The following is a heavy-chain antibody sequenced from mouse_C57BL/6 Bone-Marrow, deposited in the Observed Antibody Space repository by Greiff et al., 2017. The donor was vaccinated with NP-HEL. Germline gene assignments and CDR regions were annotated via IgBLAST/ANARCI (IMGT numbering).Heavy chain of an antibody. V-gene: IGHV1-72*01. J-gene: IGHJ4*01. D-gene: IGHD1-1*01. CDR2: IDPNSGGT. CDR1: GYTFTSYW. Sequence: QVQLQQSGAELVKPGASVKLSCKASGYTFTSYWMHWVKQRPGRGLEWIGRIDPNSGGTKYNEKFKSKATLTVDKPSSTAYMQLSSLTSEDSAVYYCARERGGSSFYYYAMDYWGQGTSVTVSS. CDR3: ARERGGSSFYYYAMDY.